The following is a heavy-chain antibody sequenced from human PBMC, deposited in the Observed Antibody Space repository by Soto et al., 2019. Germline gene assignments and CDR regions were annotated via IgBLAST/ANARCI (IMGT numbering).Heavy chain of an antibody. J-gene: IGHJ4*02. CDR2: IFSNDEK. Sequence: QVTLKESGPVLVKPTETLTLTCTVSGFSLSNAGMGVSWIRQPPGKALEWLAHIFSNDEKSYSTSLKSRLTISKDTSKSQVVLTMTNMDPVDTATYYCARIDAGYCSGGSCYANDYWGQGTLVTVSS. D-gene: IGHD2-15*01. CDR3: ARIDAGYCSGGSCYANDY. CDR1: GFSLSNAGMG. V-gene: IGHV2-26*01.